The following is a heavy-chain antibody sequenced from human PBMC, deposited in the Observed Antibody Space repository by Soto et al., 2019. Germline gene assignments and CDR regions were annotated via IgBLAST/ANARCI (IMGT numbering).Heavy chain of an antibody. CDR2: ISGSGGST. CDR3: SRRGSGSYYDY. Sequence: EVQLLESGGGLVQPGGSLRLSCAASGFTFSSYAMRWVRQAPGKGLEWVSAISGSGGSTYYADSVKGRFTISRDNSKNTLYLQMNSLRAEDTAVYYCSRRGSGSYYDYWGQGTLVTVSS. J-gene: IGHJ4*02. V-gene: IGHV3-23*01. CDR1: GFTFSSYA. D-gene: IGHD1-26*01.